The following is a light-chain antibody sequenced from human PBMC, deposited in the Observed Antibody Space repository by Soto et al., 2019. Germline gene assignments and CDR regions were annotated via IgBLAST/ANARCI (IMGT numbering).Light chain of an antibody. CDR3: QQYGSSTWT. V-gene: IGKV3-20*01. Sequence: EIVLTQSPGTLSLSPGERATLSFSASQSVSSSYLAWYQQKPGQAPRLLIYGASSRATGIPDRFSGSGSGTDFTLTISRLEPEDFAVYYCQQYGSSTWTFGQGTKVEIK. J-gene: IGKJ1*01. CDR1: QSVSSSY. CDR2: GAS.